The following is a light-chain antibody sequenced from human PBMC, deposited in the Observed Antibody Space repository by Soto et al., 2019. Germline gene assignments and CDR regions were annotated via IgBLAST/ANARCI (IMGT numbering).Light chain of an antibody. V-gene: IGKV3-15*01. Sequence: ETVMTQSPANLSMSPGERATLSCRASQSVRSNLAWYQQKPGQAPRLLIYDASTRATDIPTRFSGSGSGTEFTLTISSLQSEDFAVYYCQQYNNWPLTFGGGTKVEI. CDR1: QSVRSN. J-gene: IGKJ4*01. CDR3: QQYNNWPLT. CDR2: DAS.